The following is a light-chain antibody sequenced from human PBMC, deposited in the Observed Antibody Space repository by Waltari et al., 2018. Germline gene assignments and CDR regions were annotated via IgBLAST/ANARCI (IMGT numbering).Light chain of an antibody. J-gene: IGLJ2*01. CDR2: TNS. V-gene: IGLV1-47*01. CDR1: SSNIGSNY. Sequence: QSVLTQPPSASGPPGQRVTIPCSGSSSNIGSNYIYWYQQLPGTAPKLLIYTNSGRPSGVPDRFSGSKSGTSASLAISGLRSEDEGDYFCAAWDDRLTVVVFGGGTKLTVL. CDR3: AAWDDRLTVVV.